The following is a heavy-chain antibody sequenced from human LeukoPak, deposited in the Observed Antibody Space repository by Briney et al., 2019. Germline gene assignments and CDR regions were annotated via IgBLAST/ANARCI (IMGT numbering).Heavy chain of an antibody. J-gene: IGHJ3*02. CDR1: GGSISSYY. Sequence: SETLSLTCTVSGGSISSYYWSWIRQPPGKGLEWIGEINHSGSTNYNPSLKSRVTISVDTSKNQFSLKLSSVTAADTTVYYCARSHIVAVTGFAFDIWGQGTLVTVSS. CDR3: ARSHIVAVTGFAFDI. V-gene: IGHV4-34*01. D-gene: IGHD2-21*02. CDR2: INHSGST.